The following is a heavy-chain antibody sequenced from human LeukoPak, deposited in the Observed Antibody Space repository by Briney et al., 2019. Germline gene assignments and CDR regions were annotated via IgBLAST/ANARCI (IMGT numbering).Heavy chain of an antibody. V-gene: IGHV4-59*12. CDR3: ARAVDTAMGPFYYFDY. CDR1: GGSISSYY. D-gene: IGHD5-18*01. CDR2: IYHSGST. Sequence: SETLSLTCTVSGGSISSYYWSWIRQPPGKGLEWIGYIYHSGSTYYNPSLKSRVTISVDRSKNQFSLKLSSVTAADTAVYYCARAVDTAMGPFYYFDYWGQGTLVTVSS. J-gene: IGHJ4*02.